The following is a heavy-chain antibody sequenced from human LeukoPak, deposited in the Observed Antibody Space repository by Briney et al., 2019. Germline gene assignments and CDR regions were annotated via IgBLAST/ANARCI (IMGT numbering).Heavy chain of an antibody. V-gene: IGHV3-23*01. CDR1: GLTFRNYA. J-gene: IGHJ3*02. Sequence: GGSLRLSCAVSGLTFRNYAMTWVRQAPGRGLEWVSGISGSGEKTYYLDSVEGRFTVSRDNSKNTLYLLMNSLRAEDTAIYYCAKDFRRWNVDGALDIWGQGTMVTVSP. CDR2: ISGSGEKT. CDR3: AKDFRRWNVDGALDI. D-gene: IGHD4-23*01.